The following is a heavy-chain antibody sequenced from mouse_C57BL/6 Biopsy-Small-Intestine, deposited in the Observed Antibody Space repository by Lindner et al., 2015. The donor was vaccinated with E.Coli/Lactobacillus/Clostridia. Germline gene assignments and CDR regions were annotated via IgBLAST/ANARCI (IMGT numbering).Heavy chain of an antibody. Sequence: VQLQESGPELVKPGASVKLSCKASVYTFTSYDINWVKQRPGQGLEWIGWIYPRDGSTKYNERFKGKATLTVDTSASTAYMELHSLTSEDSAVYFCARDYYGSSFWYFDIWGTGTTVTVSS. CDR2: IYPRDGST. CDR1: VYTFTSYD. D-gene: IGHD1-1*01. J-gene: IGHJ1*03. V-gene: IGHV1-85*01. CDR3: ARDYYGSSFWYFDI.